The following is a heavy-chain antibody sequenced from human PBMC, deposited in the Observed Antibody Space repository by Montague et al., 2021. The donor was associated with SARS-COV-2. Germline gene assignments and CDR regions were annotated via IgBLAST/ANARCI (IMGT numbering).Heavy chain of an antibody. Sequence: CAISGDSVSSNSATWNWVRQSPSRGLEWLGRTYYRSKWYNDYAVXXRCRVTISPDTSKNQFSLQLNSVTPEDTAIYYCTSGREGNYNVMDVWGQGTTVTVSS. V-gene: IGHV6-1*01. J-gene: IGHJ6*02. CDR1: GDSVSSNSAT. CDR3: TSGREGNYNVMDV. CDR2: TYYRSKWYN. D-gene: IGHD1-1*01.